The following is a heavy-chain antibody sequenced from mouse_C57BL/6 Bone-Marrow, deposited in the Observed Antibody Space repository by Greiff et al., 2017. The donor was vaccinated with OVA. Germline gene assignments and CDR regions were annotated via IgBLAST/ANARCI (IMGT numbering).Heavy chain of an antibody. V-gene: IGHV14-4*01. CDR2: IDPENGDT. CDR1: GFNIKDDY. Sequence: VQLQQSGAELVRPGASVKLSCTASGFNIKDDYMHWVKQRPEQGLEWIGWIDPENGDTEYASKFQGKATITADTSSNTAYLQLSSLTSEDTAVYYGTTWGYYGPWFAYWGQGTLVTVSA. D-gene: IGHD1-1*01. CDR3: TTWGYYGPWFAY. J-gene: IGHJ3*01.